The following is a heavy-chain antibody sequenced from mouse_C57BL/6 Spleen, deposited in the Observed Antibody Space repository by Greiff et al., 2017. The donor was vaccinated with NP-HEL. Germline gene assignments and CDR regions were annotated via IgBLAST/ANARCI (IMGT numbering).Heavy chain of an antibody. D-gene: IGHD3-2*02. J-gene: IGHJ4*01. Sequence: EVKVVESGGGLVKPGGSLKLSCAASGFTFSDYGMHWVRQAPEKGLELVAYISSGSSTIYYADTVKGRFTISRDNAKNTLFLQMTSLRSEDTAMYYCARKDSSGLGYAMDYWGQGTSVTVSS. CDR2: ISSGSSTI. V-gene: IGHV5-17*01. CDR3: ARKDSSGLGYAMDY. CDR1: GFTFSDYG.